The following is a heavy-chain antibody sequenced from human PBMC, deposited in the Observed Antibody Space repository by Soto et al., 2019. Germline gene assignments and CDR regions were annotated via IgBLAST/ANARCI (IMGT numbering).Heavy chain of an antibody. V-gene: IGHV3-23*01. CDR1: GFTFSSYA. D-gene: IGHD1-1*01. J-gene: IGHJ4*02. CDR3: AILFKGRNDLAY. CDR2: ISGSGGST. Sequence: EVQLLESGGGLVQPGGSLRLSCAASGFTFSSYAMSWVRQAPGKGLEWVSAISGSGGSTYYAHSVKGRFNISRDNSKNTLYRQMSCLRAEDTSVYYCAILFKGRNDLAYWGQGTLVTVSS.